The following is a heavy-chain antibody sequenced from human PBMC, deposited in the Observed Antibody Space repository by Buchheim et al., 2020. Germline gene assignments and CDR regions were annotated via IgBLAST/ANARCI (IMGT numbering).Heavy chain of an antibody. CDR1: GFTFSSYG. D-gene: IGHD4-23*01. CDR2: IWYDGINK. CDR3: ARDEGYGGNRFDY. V-gene: IGHV3-33*01. J-gene: IGHJ4*02. Sequence: QVQLVESGGGVVQPGRSLRLSCAAPGFTFSSYGMHWVRQAPGKGLEGVAVIWYDGINKYSADSVKGRFTISRDNSKNTQYLQMNSLRAEDTAVYYCARDEGYGGNRFDYWGQGTL.